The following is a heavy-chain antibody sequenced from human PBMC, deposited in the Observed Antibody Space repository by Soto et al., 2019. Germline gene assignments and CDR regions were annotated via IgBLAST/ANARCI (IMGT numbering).Heavy chain of an antibody. V-gene: IGHV4-31*03. Sequence: LSLTCTVSGGSVSSGRCYWSWIRQHPGKGLEWIGYIYYSGSTYYNPSLKSRVTISVDTSKNQFSLKLSSVTAADTAVYYCARVLTVTTNWFDPWGQGTLVTVSS. D-gene: IGHD4-17*01. J-gene: IGHJ5*02. CDR3: ARVLTVTTNWFDP. CDR1: GGSVSSGRCY. CDR2: IYYSGST.